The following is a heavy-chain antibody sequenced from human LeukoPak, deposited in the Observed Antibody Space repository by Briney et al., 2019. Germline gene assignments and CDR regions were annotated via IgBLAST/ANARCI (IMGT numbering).Heavy chain of an antibody. CDR3: TRDSDNTGWYVSFDS. CDR2: IDPRRGAP. J-gene: IGHJ4*02. V-gene: IGHV1-2*06. Sequence: ASVTVSCNDSRYIFTAYLIHWVRQAPGQGLELMGRIDPRRGAPEYEQKFQGRIMKSRDPSLSTVYMDLNTLTSDDTAVYYCTRDSDNTGWYVSFDSWGQGTLVTVSS. D-gene: IGHD6-19*01. CDR1: RYIFTAYL.